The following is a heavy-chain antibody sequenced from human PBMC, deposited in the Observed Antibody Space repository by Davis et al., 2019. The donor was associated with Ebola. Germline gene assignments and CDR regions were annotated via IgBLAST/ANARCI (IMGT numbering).Heavy chain of an antibody. CDR1: GFVFSNSA. D-gene: IGHD5-18*01. V-gene: IGHV1-58*01. CDR2: IVLGSHIT. CDR3: ARGENEYSYGSILY. J-gene: IGHJ4*02. Sequence: SVKVSCKASGFVFSNSAVQWVRQARGQGLEWIGWIVLGSHITNYAQKFQERVTITTDMSTSTVYMQLSSLRSEDTAVYYCARGENEYSYGSILYWGQGTLVTVSS.